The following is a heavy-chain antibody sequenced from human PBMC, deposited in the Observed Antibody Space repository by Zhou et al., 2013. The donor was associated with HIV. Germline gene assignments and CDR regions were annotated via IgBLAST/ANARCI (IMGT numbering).Heavy chain of an antibody. CDR3: AREGLIDSSGYYYGREIDY. J-gene: IGHJ4*02. V-gene: IGHV1-18*01. D-gene: IGHD3-22*01. CDR2: ISPKTGNT. CDR1: GYDFSSYR. Sequence: QAHLVQSGAEVKKPGASVKVSCKASGYDFSSYRLHWVRQAPGQGLEWMAWISPKTGNTNYSQRFQGRVTMTTDTSTSTAYMELRSLRLDDTAVYYCAREGLIDSSGYYYGREIDYWGQGTLVTVSS.